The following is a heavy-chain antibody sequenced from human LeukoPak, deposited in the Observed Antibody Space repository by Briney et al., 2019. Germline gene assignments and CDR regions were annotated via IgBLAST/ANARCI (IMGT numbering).Heavy chain of an antibody. CDR1: GFTFSDYY. CDR2: ISSSGSTI. CDR3: ARDHFSCSSTSCYGGAGYYMDV. V-gene: IGHV3-11*04. D-gene: IGHD2-2*01. J-gene: IGHJ6*03. Sequence: GGSLRLSCAASGFTFSDYYMSWIRQAPGKGLEWVSYISSSGSTIYYADSVKGRFTISRDNAKNSLYLQMNSLRAEDTAVYYCARDHFSCSSTSCYGGAGYYMDVWGKGTTVTVSS.